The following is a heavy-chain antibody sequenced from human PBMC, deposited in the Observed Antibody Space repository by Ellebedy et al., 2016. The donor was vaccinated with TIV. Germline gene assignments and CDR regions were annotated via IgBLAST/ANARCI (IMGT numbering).Heavy chain of an antibody. CDR1: GFAFSTYS. V-gene: IGHV3-74*01. D-gene: IGHD5-18*01. CDR3: ARGGGYSYTSYGS. CDR2: INSDGSNT. J-gene: IGHJ5*02. Sequence: GESLKISCAASGFAFSTYSMNWVRQAPGKGLVWVSRINSDGSNTSNADSVEGRFTISRDNARNTLYLQMSSLRAEDTAVYYCARGGGYSYTSYGSWGQGTLVTVSS.